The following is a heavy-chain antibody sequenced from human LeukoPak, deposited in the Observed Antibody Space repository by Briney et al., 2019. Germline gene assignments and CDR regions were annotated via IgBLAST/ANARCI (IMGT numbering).Heavy chain of an antibody. V-gene: IGHV3-23*01. D-gene: IGHD4-17*01. CDR2: ISISGGST. CDR1: GFTFSSHA. CDR3: ATEIRPNDY. J-gene: IGHJ4*02. Sequence: GGSLTLSFAASGFTFSSHAMSWVRQPPGRGLEWVSSISISGGSTYYADSVKGRFTNSRDKSKSTLYLQMTSLRPGDTGVYYGATEIRPNDYWGQGTLVTVSS.